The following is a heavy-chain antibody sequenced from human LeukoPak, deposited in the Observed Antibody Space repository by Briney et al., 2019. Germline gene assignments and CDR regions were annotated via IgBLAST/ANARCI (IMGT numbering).Heavy chain of an antibody. CDR1: GGSVNSGSYY. CDR2: IYYSGST. Sequence: SETLSLTCTVPGGSVNSGSYYWNWIRQPPGRGLEWIGYIYYSGSTNYNPSLKSRVTISVDTSKNQFSLKLSSVTAADTAVYYCARAAYSGSYHSDYWGQGTLVTVSS. J-gene: IGHJ4*02. CDR3: ARAAYSGSYHSDY. D-gene: IGHD1-26*01. V-gene: IGHV4-61*01.